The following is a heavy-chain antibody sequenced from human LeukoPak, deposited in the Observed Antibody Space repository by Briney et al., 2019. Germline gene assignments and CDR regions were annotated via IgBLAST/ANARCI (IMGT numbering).Heavy chain of an antibody. V-gene: IGHV4-59*01. CDR1: GGSISSYY. D-gene: IGHD1-26*01. Sequence: SSETLSLTCTVSGGSISSYYWSWIRQPPGKGLEGIGYIYYSGSTNYNPSLKSRVTISVDTSKNQFSLKLSSVTAADTAVYYCARGFVASKRLVGAAGYGMDVWGQGTTVTVSS. CDR3: ARGFVASKRLVGAAGYGMDV. J-gene: IGHJ6*02. CDR2: IYYSGST.